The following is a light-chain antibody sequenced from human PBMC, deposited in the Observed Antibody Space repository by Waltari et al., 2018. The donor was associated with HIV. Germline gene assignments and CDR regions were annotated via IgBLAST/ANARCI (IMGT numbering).Light chain of an antibody. CDR1: SSDVGTYSL. CDR2: EGN. Sequence: QSALTQPASVSGSPGQSITSSCTGGSSDVGTYSLASWYQHLPGKPPKLMIYEGNKRPSGVSNRFSGSKSGNTASLTISGLQAEDEADYYCSSYTSFSTVLFGGGTKLTVL. J-gene: IGLJ2*01. V-gene: IGLV2-23*03. CDR3: SSYTSFSTVL.